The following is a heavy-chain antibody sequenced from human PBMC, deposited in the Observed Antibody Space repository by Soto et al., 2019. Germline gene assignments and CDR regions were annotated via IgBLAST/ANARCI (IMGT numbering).Heavy chain of an antibody. CDR3: ARCLIVVVPAGYRYYYYYYMDV. Sequence: QVQLQQWGAGLLKPSETLSLTCAVYGGSFSGYYWSWIRQPPGKGLEWIGEINHSGSTNYNPSLKSRVTISVATSKNQFSLKLSSVTAADTAVYYCARCLIVVVPAGYRYYYYYYMDVWGKGTTVTVSS. CDR1: GGSFSGYY. J-gene: IGHJ6*03. CDR2: INHSGST. V-gene: IGHV4-34*01. D-gene: IGHD2-2*01.